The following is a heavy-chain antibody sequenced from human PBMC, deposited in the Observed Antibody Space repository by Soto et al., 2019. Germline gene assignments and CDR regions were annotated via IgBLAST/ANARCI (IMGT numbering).Heavy chain of an antibody. V-gene: IGHV1-69*13. J-gene: IGHJ6*04. CDR2: IIPIFGTA. CDR1: GGTFSSYA. Sequence: GASVKVSCKASGGTFSSYAISWVRQAPGQGLEWMGGIIPIFGTANYAQKFQGRVTITADESTSTAYMELSSLRSEDTAVYYCACLPGGYGWGSCSPVTCYYYGLDVWGKGSTVAVSS. CDR3: ACLPGGYGWGSCSPVTCYYYGLDV. D-gene: IGHD3-10*01.